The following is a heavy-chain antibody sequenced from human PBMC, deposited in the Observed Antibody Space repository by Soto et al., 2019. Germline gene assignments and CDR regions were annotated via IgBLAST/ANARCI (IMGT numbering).Heavy chain of an antibody. V-gene: IGHV1-3*01. J-gene: IGHJ5*02. Sequence: VSCKASGYTFTSYGIHWVRQAPGQRLEWMGWINAANGDTKYSPKFQGRVTITRDTSASTAYMELSSLRSEDTAVYYCVRRHVSGTGMECIDLWCQGTLVTVS. CDR2: INAANGDT. D-gene: IGHD1-1*01. CDR3: VRRHVSGTGMECIDL. CDR1: GYTFTSYG.